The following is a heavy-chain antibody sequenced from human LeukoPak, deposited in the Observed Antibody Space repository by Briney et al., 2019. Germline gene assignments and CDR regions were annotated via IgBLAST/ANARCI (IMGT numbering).Heavy chain of an antibody. V-gene: IGHV1-2*02. D-gene: IGHD2-8*02. J-gene: IGHJ3*01. CDR1: GYTFDDNH. Sequence: RASVKVSCKASGYTFDDNHIHWVRQAPGQGPKWMGWINPKSGATDSAQQFQGRLTIPRDTSIDTASMDLSGLRLDDTGIYYCARAGDESTGHYDSLHFWGQGTMVTVSS. CDR3: ARAGDESTGHYDSLHF. CDR2: INPKSGAT.